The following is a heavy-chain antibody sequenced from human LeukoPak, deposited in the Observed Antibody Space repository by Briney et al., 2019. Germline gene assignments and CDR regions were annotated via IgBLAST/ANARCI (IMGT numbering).Heavy chain of an antibody. Sequence: PSETLSLTCAVYGGSFSGYYWSWMRQRPGKGLEWIGEINHSGSTNYNPSLKSRVTISVDTSKNQFSLKLSSVTAADTAVYYCARGWFDPWGQGTLVTVSS. J-gene: IGHJ5*02. CDR3: ARGWFDP. V-gene: IGHV4-34*01. CDR1: GGSFSGYY. CDR2: INHSGST.